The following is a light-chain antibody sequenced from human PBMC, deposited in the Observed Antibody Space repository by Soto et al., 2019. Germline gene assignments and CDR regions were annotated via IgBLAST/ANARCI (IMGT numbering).Light chain of an antibody. Sequence: EIVLTQSPATLSLSPGERATLSCRASQSVGNNLAWYQQKPGQAPGLLIYEASTRATGIPARFSGSGSGTDFTLTSSRLEPEDFAVYYCQQYGSSPATFGQGTKVDIK. V-gene: IGKV3-20*01. CDR1: QSVGNN. CDR3: QQYGSSPAT. CDR2: EAS. J-gene: IGKJ1*01.